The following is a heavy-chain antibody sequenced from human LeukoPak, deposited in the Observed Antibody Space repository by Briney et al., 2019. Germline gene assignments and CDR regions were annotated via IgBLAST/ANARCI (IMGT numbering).Heavy chain of an antibody. CDR2: ISGSGRTI. D-gene: IGHD2-15*01. V-gene: IGHV3-48*03. CDR3: ARIARPSGLDPGFDY. J-gene: IGHJ4*02. Sequence: QPGGSLRLSCAASGFTFSSYEMNWVRQAPGKGLEWVSYISGSGRTIYYADSVKGRFTISRDNAKTSLYLQMHSLRAEDTAVYYCARIARPSGLDPGFDYWGQGTLVTVSS. CDR1: GFTFSSYE.